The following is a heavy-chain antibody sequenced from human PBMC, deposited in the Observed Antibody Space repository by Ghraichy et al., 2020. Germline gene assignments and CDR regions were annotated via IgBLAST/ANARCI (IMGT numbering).Heavy chain of an antibody. Sequence: SLRLSCAASGFTFSSYSMNWVRQAPGKGLEWVSYISSSSSTIYYADSVKGRFTISRDNAKKSLYLQMNGLRDEDTAVYYCARSNYYGSGGYDYYYGMDVWGQGTTVTVSS. CDR3: ARSNYYGSGGYDYYYGMDV. J-gene: IGHJ6*02. CDR1: GFTFSSYS. D-gene: IGHD3-10*01. CDR2: ISSSSSTI. V-gene: IGHV3-48*02.